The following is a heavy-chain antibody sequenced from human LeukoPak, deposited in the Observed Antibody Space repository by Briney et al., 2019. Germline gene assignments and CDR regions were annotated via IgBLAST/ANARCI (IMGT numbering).Heavy chain of an antibody. CDR1: GGSFSGYY. Sequence: ESLSLTCAVYGGSFSGYYWSWIRQPPGKGLEWIGEINHSGSTNYNPSLKSRVTISVDTSKNQFSLKLSSVTAADTAVYYCARSKYGSGSYYFNWFDPWGQGTLVTVSS. V-gene: IGHV4-34*01. CDR2: INHSGST. CDR3: ARSKYGSGSYYFNWFDP. J-gene: IGHJ5*02. D-gene: IGHD3-10*01.